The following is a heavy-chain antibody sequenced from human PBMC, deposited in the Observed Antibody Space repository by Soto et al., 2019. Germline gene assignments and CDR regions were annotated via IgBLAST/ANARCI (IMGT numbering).Heavy chain of an antibody. D-gene: IGHD6-25*01. CDR3: ARESGGYDSSTRYGLDV. V-gene: IGHV4-31*03. CDR2: IYYSGSA. CDR1: GGSISSVGHY. Sequence: SETLSLTCSVSGGSISSVGHYWTWIRQQPGKGLEWIGYIYYSGSADYNPSLKSRVTISVDRSKNQFSLNLSSVTAADTAIYYCARESGGYDSSTRYGLDVWGQGTTVTVSS. J-gene: IGHJ6*02.